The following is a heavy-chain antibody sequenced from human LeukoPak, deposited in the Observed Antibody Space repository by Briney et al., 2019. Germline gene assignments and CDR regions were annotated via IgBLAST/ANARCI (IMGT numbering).Heavy chain of an antibody. Sequence: SETLSLTCTASGGSISSYYWSWIRQPPGKGLEWIGYIYTSGSTNYNPSLKSRVTMSVDTSKNQFSLKLTSVTAADTAVYYCARRLRQNLFDPWGQGTLVTVSS. V-gene: IGHV4-4*09. D-gene: IGHD4-17*01. CDR3: ARRLRQNLFDP. CDR1: GGSISSYY. J-gene: IGHJ5*02. CDR2: IYTSGST.